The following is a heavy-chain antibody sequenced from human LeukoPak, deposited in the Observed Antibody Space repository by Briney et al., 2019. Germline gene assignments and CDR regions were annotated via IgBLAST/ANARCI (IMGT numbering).Heavy chain of an antibody. CDR2: IYYRGRT. CDR1: NGSIITSSYY. D-gene: IGHD3-22*01. J-gene: IGHJ4*02. CDR3: ARQKILDDNYDSSGYYVDQ. Sequence: PSETLSLTCTVSNGSIITSSYYWAWIRQPPGKGLEWIGSIYYRGRTYYNPSLKIRVTISADTSKYQFSLNLSSVTASDTAVYYCARQKILDDNYDSSGYYVDQWGQGSLVTVSS. V-gene: IGHV4-39*01.